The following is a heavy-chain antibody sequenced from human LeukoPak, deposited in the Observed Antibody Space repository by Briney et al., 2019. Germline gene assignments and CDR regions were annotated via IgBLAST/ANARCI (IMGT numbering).Heavy chain of an antibody. D-gene: IGHD3-10*02. V-gene: IGHV4-30-2*01. CDR1: GGSISSGGYS. CDR2: IYHSGST. J-gene: IGHJ4*02. Sequence: PSETLSLTCAVSGGSISSGGYSWSWIRQPPGKGLEWIGYIYHSGSTYYNPSLKSRVTISVDRSKNQFSLKLSSVTAADTAVYYCASYFVGNGGRGYWGQGALVTVSS. CDR3: ASYFVGNGGRGY.